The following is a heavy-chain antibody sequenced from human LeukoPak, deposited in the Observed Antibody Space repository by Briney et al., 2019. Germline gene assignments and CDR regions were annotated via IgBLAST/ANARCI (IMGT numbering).Heavy chain of an antibody. CDR1: GFTFGDVV. D-gene: IGHD7-27*01. Sequence: GGSLRLSCVAAGFTFGDVVMSWVRQAPGKGLEWVSAISYNGASTDYADSVKGRFAISRDNSKNTLYLQMNSLRAEDTAVYYCARRTGGTKDYWGQGTQVTVSS. J-gene: IGHJ4*02. CDR2: ISYNGAST. V-gene: IGHV3-23*01. CDR3: ARRTGGTKDY.